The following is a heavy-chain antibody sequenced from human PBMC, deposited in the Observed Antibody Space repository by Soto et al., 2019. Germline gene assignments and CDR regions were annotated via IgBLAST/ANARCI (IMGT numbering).Heavy chain of an antibody. J-gene: IGHJ4*01. CDR1: GFTFSNYA. V-gene: IGHV3-64D*06. D-gene: IGHD2-15*01. CDR2: ITSDGDST. Sequence: GGSLRLSCSVSGFTFSNYAMHWVRQAPGKGLEYVSGITSDGDSTWHADSVKDRFTISRDNSKNTLFLQMSSLRVEDTAIYFCVKGNQLLRYYFEFWGPGTLVTAPQ. CDR3: VKGNQLLRYYFEF.